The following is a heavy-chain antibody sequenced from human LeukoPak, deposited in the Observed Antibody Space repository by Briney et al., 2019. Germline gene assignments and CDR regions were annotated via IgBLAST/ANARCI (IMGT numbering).Heavy chain of an antibody. V-gene: IGHV4-34*01. Sequence: SQTLSLTCAVYGGSFSGYYWSWIRQPPGKGLEWIGEINHSGSTNYNPSLKSRVTISVDTSKNQFSLKLSSVTAADTAVYYCARSPYYDFWSGGPGAFDIWGQGTMVTVSS. CDR2: INHSGST. D-gene: IGHD3-3*01. CDR1: GGSFSGYY. J-gene: IGHJ3*02. CDR3: ARSPYYDFWSGGPGAFDI.